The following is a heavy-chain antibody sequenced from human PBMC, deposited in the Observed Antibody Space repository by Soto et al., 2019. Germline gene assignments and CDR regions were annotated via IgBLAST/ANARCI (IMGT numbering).Heavy chain of an antibody. D-gene: IGHD2-15*01. V-gene: IGHV3-21*01. J-gene: IGHJ4*02. CDR3: ARMRGSHTSDY. CDR2: ISSSSSYI. Sequence: EVQLVESGGGLVQPGGSLRLTCAASGFTFSSYSMNWVRQAPGKGLEWVSSISSSSSYIYYADSVKGRFTISRDNAKNSLYLQMNSLRAEDTAVYYCARMRGSHTSDYWGQGTLVTVSS. CDR1: GFTFSSYS.